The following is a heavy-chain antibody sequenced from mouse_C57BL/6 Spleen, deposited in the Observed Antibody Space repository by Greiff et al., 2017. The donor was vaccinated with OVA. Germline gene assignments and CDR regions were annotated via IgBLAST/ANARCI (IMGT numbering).Heavy chain of an antibody. V-gene: IGHV1-26*01. Sequence: VQLQQSGPELVKPGASVKISCKASGYTFTDYYMNWVKQSHGKSLEWIGDINPNNGGTSYNQKFKGKATLTVDKSSSTAYMQLRSLTSEDSAVYYCARGFDYDGGYFDDWGQGTTLTVAA. J-gene: IGHJ2*01. CDR2: INPNNGGT. CDR1: GYTFTDYY. CDR3: ARGFDYDGGYFDD. D-gene: IGHD2-4*01.